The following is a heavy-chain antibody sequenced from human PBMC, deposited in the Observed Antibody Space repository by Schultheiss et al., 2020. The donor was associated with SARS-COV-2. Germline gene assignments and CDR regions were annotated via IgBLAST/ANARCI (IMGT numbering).Heavy chain of an antibody. CDR2: IWYDGSNK. CDR3: ARDSSGSYYPNPHFDY. D-gene: IGHD3-10*01. CDR1: GFTFSSYS. V-gene: IGHV3-33*08. J-gene: IGHJ4*02. Sequence: GGSLRLSCAASGFTFSSYSMNWVRQAPGKGLEWVAVIWYDGSNKYYADSVMGRFTISRDNAKNSLYLQMNSLRAEDTAVYYCARDSSGSYYPNPHFDYWGQGTLVTVSS.